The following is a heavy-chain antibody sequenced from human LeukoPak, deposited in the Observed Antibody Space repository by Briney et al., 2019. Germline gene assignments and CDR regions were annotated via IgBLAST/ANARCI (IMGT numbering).Heavy chain of an antibody. Sequence: PGGSLRLSCAASGFTFSDFSMNWIRQAPGKGLEWISFISSTGNTIYYADPLRGRFTISRDNAKNSLYLHMNSLRAEDTAVYYCARDQSNDYNRGGLEYWGQGTLVAVSS. CDR3: ARDQSNDYNRGGLEY. J-gene: IGHJ4*02. CDR1: GFTFSDFS. D-gene: IGHD5-24*01. V-gene: IGHV3-11*01. CDR2: ISSTGNTI.